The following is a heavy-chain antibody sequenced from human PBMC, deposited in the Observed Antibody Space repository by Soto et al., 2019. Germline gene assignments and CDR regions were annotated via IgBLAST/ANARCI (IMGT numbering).Heavy chain of an antibody. V-gene: IGHV4-34*01. Sequence: SETLSLTCAVYGGSFSGYYWSWIRQPPGKGLEWIGEINHSGSTNYNPSLKSRATISVDTSKNQFSLKLSSVTAADTAVYYCARFANYFDAFDIWGQGTMVTVSS. CDR3: ARFANYFDAFDI. CDR2: INHSGST. J-gene: IGHJ3*02. D-gene: IGHD1-7*01. CDR1: GGSFSGYY.